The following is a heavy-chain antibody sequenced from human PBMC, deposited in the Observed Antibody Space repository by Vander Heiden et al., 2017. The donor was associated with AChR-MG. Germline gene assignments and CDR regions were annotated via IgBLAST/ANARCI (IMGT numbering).Heavy chain of an antibody. D-gene: IGHD2-2*01. CDR2: ISGGSNTI. Sequence: EAQLVESGGGLVQPGGPLRLSCDASGFTFSTYEMNWVRQPPGKGLEWVSHISGGSNTIHYADSVKGRFTVSRDNAKNSLYLQMNSLRAEDTAVYYCARRYCSSSSCLFDYWGQGTLVTVSA. CDR1: GFTFSTYE. J-gene: IGHJ4*02. CDR3: ARRYCSSSSCLFDY. V-gene: IGHV3-48*03.